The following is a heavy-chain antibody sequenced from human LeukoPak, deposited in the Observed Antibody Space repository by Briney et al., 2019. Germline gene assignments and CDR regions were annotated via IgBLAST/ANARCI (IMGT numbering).Heavy chain of an antibody. CDR3: AREDMWAFDI. V-gene: IGHV3-7*01. D-gene: IGHD2-15*01. CDR1: GFTFSHYW. Sequence: GGSLSLSCAASGFTFSHYWMSWVRQAPGKGLEWVANIKPDGSDIYYVDFVKGRFTISRDNAKNSLYLQMDSLRAEDMAVYYCAREDMWAFDIWGQGTMVTISS. CDR2: IKPDGSDI. J-gene: IGHJ3*02.